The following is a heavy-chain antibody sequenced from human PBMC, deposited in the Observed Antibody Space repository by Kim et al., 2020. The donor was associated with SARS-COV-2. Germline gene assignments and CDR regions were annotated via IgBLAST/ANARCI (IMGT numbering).Heavy chain of an antibody. CDR1: GFTFSSHW. V-gene: IGHV3-74*01. CDR2: INSDGSDT. J-gene: IGHJ4*02. Sequence: GGSLRLSCAASGFTFSSHWMHWVGHTPGKGLVWVSRINSDGSDTSYADSVTGRFTISRDNARNTLFLQMNSLTAADTAVYYCARNNWGIDYWGQGTRVTVSS. D-gene: IGHD7-27*01. CDR3: ARNNWGIDY.